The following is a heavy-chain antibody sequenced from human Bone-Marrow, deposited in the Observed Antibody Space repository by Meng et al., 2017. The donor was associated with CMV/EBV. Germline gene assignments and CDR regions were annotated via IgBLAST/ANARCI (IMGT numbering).Heavy chain of an antibody. CDR2: INHSGST. CDR1: GGSFSGYY. Sequence: GQQQQWGAGLFKPSETLSLTCAVYGGSFSGYYWSWIRQPPGKGLEWIGEINHSGSTNYNPSLKSRVTISVDTSKNQFSLKLSSVTAADTAVYYCARGVDYYDSSGYYYWGQGTLVTVS. J-gene: IGHJ4*02. V-gene: IGHV4-34*01. CDR3: ARGVDYYDSSGYYY. D-gene: IGHD3-22*01.